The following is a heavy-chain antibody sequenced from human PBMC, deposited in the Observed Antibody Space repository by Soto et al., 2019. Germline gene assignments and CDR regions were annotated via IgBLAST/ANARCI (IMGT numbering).Heavy chain of an antibody. J-gene: IGHJ5*02. V-gene: IGHV3-23*01. Sequence: EVQLLESGGGLVQPGGSLKLSCAASGFSFDSHSMSWVRQAPGKGLEWVAGISVSGYSKYHADSVRGLFTISTDNTWNTLNLQMNSLRAEDTALYYGANSRGDGWSSCSLDAWGQGTVVTVSS. CDR3: ANSRGDGWSSCSLDA. D-gene: IGHD2-2*01. CDR1: GFSFDSHS. CDR2: ISVSGYSK.